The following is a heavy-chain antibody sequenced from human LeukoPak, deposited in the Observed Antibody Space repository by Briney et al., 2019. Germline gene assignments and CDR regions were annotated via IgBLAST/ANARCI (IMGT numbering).Heavy chain of an antibody. Sequence: GGSLRLSCAASGFTFSSYDMHWVRQATGKGLEWVSAIGTAGDTYYPGSVKGRFTISRENAKNSLYLQMNSLRAGDTAVYYCARGRYSSGYYYFDYWGQGTLVTVSS. CDR2: IGTAGDT. CDR1: GFTFSSYD. V-gene: IGHV3-13*01. CDR3: ARGRYSSGYYYFDY. D-gene: IGHD6-19*01. J-gene: IGHJ4*02.